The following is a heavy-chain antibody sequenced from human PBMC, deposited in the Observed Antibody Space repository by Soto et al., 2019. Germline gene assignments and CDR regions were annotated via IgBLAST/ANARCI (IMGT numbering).Heavy chain of an antibody. V-gene: IGHV4-39*01. CDR2: IYYSGST. Sequence: SETLSLTCTVSDGSISSSSYFWAWIRQPPGKGLEWIATIYYSGSTYYNPSLKSRVTMSVDTSKNQFSLKLSSVTAADTAVYYCASHYGGLGSSSRVGYYYYGMDVWGQGTTVTVSS. CDR3: ASHYGGLGSSSRVGYYYYGMDV. J-gene: IGHJ6*02. CDR1: DGSISSSSYF. D-gene: IGHD3-10*01.